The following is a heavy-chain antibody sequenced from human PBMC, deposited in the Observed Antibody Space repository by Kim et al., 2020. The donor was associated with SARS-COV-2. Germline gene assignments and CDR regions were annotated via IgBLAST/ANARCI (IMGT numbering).Heavy chain of an antibody. CDR2: MNPNSGNT. V-gene: IGHV1-8*01. CDR1: GYTFTSYD. D-gene: IGHD4-17*01. CDR3: ARGRVEYGDYLDYYYGMDV. J-gene: IGHJ6*02. Sequence: ASVKVSCKASGYTFTSYDINWVRQATGQGLEWMGWMNPNSGNTGYAQKFQGRVTMTRNTSISTAYMELSSLRSEDTAVYYCARGRVEYGDYLDYYYGMDVWGQGTTVTVSS.